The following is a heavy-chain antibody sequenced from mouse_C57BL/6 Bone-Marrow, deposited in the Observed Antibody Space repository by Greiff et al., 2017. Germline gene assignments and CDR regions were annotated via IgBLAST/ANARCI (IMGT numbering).Heavy chain of an antibody. Sequence: VKLVESGGDLVKPGGSLKLSCAASGFTFSSSGMSWVRQTPDKRLEWVATISSGGSYTYYPDSVKVRFTISSDNAKNTLYLQMSSLKSEDTAMYYWASGYGSSYVWFAYWGQGTLVTVSA. CDR3: ASGYGSSYVWFAY. CDR2: ISSGGSYT. J-gene: IGHJ3*01. CDR1: GFTFSSSG. V-gene: IGHV5-6*02. D-gene: IGHD1-1*01.